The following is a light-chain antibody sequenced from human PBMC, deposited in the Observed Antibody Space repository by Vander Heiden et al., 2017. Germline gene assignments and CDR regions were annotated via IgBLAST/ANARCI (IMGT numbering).Light chain of an antibody. V-gene: IGKV1-5*03. CDR3: EQYDGYPWT. J-gene: IGKJ1*01. CDR2: KES. CDR1: QSISNW. Sequence: DIQMTQSPSTLSASVGDRVTITCRASQSISNWLAWYQQKPGKAPKLLIYKESILETGVPPRFSGSGSGSEFTLTISSLQPDDFATYYCEQYDGYPWTVGQGTKVEIK.